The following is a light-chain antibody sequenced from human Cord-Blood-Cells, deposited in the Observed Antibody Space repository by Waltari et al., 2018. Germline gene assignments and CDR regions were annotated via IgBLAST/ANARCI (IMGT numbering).Light chain of an antibody. J-gene: IGLJ2*01. CDR3: AAWDDSLNGVV. Sequence: QSVLTQPPSASGTPGQRVTISCSGSSPNIGSNTVNWYQRLPGTAPQLLMYGNAQRPAGAPDRFSGSKSGTAASLAISGLQSEDEADYYCAAWDDSLNGVVFGGGTKLTVL. V-gene: IGLV1-44*01. CDR2: GNA. CDR1: SPNIGSNT.